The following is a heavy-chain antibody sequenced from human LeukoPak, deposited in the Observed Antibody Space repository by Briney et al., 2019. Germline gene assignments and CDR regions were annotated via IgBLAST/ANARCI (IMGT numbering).Heavy chain of an antibody. CDR1: GDSISTGDYS. V-gene: IGHV4-61*08. CDR3: ARRLVGQTFDY. Sequence: SETLSLTCTVSGDSISTGDYSWNWIRQPPGKGLEWIGYIYHHGATNYNPSLKSRVTISVDTSKNQFSPKLSSVTAADTAVYYCARRLVGQTFDYWGQGTLVTVSS. J-gene: IGHJ4*02. D-gene: IGHD3-10*01. CDR2: IYHHGAT.